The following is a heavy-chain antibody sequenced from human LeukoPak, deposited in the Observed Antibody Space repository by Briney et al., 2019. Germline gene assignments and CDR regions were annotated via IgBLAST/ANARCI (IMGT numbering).Heavy chain of an antibody. D-gene: IGHD1-1*01. CDR2: ISGSGGST. CDR1: GLTFSSYA. Sequence: GSLRLSCAASGLTFSSYAMSWVRQAPGKGLEWVSSISGSGGSTYYADSVKGRFTISRDNSKNTLYLQMNSLRAEDTAVYYCAKGGGTWTPFYYYMDVWGKGTTVTVS. V-gene: IGHV3-23*01. J-gene: IGHJ6*03. CDR3: AKGGGTWTPFYYYMDV.